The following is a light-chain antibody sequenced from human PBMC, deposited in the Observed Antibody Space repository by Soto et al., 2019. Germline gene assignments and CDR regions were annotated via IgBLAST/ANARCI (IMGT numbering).Light chain of an antibody. J-gene: IGLJ2*01. Sequence: QSVLTQPRSVSGAPGKRVTISCTGSSSNIGAGYDVHWYQQLPGTAPKLLINGNSNRPSGVPDRFSGSKSGTSASLAITGLQAEDEADYYCQSYDRSLSVVVFGGGTKLTVL. CDR3: QSYDRSLSVVV. V-gene: IGLV1-40*01. CDR2: GNS. CDR1: SSNIGAGYD.